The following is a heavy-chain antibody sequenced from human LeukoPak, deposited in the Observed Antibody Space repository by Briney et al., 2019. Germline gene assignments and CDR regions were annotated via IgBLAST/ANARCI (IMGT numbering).Heavy chain of an antibody. Sequence: PSQTLSLTCTVSGGSISSGGYFWSWVRQHPGKGLEWIGYISHSGSTYYNPSLKSRVTISLDTSKDRFSLRLSSVTAADTAVYYCARDLWFGEHNWFDPWGQGTLVTVSS. V-gene: IGHV4-31*03. CDR1: GGSISSGGYF. D-gene: IGHD3-10*01. J-gene: IGHJ5*02. CDR3: ARDLWFGEHNWFDP. CDR2: ISHSGST.